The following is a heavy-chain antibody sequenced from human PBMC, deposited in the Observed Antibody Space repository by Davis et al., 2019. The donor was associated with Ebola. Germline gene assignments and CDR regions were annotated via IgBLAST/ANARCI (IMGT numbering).Heavy chain of an antibody. D-gene: IGHD5-24*01. CDR2: INHSGST. V-gene: IGHV4-34*01. J-gene: IGHJ4*02. Sequence: PSETLSLTCTVSGGSISSYYWSWIRQPPGKGLEWIGEINHSGSTNYNPSLKSRVTISVDTSKNQFSLKLSSVTAADTAVYYCARGSDGYKTWYFDYWGQGTLVTVSS. CDR3: ARGSDGYKTWYFDY. CDR1: GGSISSYY.